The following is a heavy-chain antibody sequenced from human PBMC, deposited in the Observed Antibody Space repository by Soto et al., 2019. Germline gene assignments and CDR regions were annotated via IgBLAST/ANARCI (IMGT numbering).Heavy chain of an antibody. D-gene: IGHD3-10*01. CDR2: FSSVSSYI. CDR3: ARGSGGWDV. Sequence: EVQLVESGGGLVKPGGSLRLSCAASGFTFSIFTMNWVRQAPGKGLEWVSSFSSVSSYIYYADSVKGRFTISRDNAKNSLYRQMNGRPAEDTVVYSCARGSGGWDVGAKGTTFPVSS. CDR1: GFTFSIFT. J-gene: IGHJ6*03. V-gene: IGHV3-21*01.